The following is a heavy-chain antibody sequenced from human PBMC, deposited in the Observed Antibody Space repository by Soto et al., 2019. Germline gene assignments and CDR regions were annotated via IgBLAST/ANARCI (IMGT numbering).Heavy chain of an antibody. D-gene: IGHD3-10*01. CDR3: ARAVHTMIQGVRFRVDQ. J-gene: IGHJ4*02. V-gene: IGHV1-2*02. Sequence: QVQLVQSGAEMKKPGASVKVSCEASGYTFTAYYIHWVRQAPGQGLEWMGWINPNGGGTKYAQKFQGRVPMTRETSINTAYMELTRLTSDDTAVYYGARAVHTMIQGVRFRVDQWGQGTLVTVSS. CDR2: INPNGGGT. CDR1: GYTFTAYY.